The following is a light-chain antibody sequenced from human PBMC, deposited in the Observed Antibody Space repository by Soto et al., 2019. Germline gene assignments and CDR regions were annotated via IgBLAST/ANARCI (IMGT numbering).Light chain of an antibody. V-gene: IGKV1-5*01. CDR3: QQYNSYSRT. Sequence: DIQMTQSPSTLSGSVGDRVTMTVRASQTISSWLACYQQKPGKAPKLLIYDASSLESGVPSRFSGSGSGTEFTFTISSLQPDDFATYYCQQYNSYSRTFGGGTKVDI. CDR2: DAS. CDR1: QTISSW. J-gene: IGKJ4*01.